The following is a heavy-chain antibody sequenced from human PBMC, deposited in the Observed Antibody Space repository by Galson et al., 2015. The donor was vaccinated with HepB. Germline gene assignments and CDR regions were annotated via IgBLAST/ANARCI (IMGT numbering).Heavy chain of an antibody. Sequence: SLRLSCAASGFTFSSYAMSWVRQAPGKGLEWVSAISGSGGSTYYADSVKGRFTIPRDNSKNTLYQQMNSLRAEDTAVYYCAKLPGGYYYGSGSYSTDYFDYWGQGTLVTVSS. CDR2: ISGSGGST. V-gene: IGHV3-23*01. CDR1: GFTFSSYA. J-gene: IGHJ4*02. CDR3: AKLPGGYYYGSGSYSTDYFDY. D-gene: IGHD3-10*01.